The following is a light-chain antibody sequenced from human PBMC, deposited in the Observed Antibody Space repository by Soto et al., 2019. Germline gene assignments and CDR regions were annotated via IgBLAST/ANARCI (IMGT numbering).Light chain of an antibody. CDR3: QQSYSTPPGLT. CDR1: QTISSF. Sequence: DIQMTQSPSSLSASVGDRVTITCRASQTISSFLNWYQHKSAEAPKLLIYAAYSLQSGVPSRLSGDGSGTDFTLTISSLQPEDSATYYCQQSYSTPPGLTFGGGTKVEIK. J-gene: IGKJ4*01. V-gene: IGKV1-39*01. CDR2: AAY.